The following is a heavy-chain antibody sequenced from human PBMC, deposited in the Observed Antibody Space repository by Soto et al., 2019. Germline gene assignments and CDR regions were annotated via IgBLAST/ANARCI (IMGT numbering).Heavy chain of an antibody. V-gene: IGHV2-5*02. J-gene: IGHJ4*02. CDR2: VYWDDDI. CDR3: AHRPYGYKYSFNY. Sequence: QITLKESGPPLVKPTQILTLTCTFSGFSLSTRGVGVGWIRQPPGKALEWLALVYWDDDIWYSPSLKSRLTITKDTSKTQVVLTMTNMDPVDPATYYCAHRPYGYKYSFNYWGQGTLVTVSS. CDR1: GFSLSTRGVG. D-gene: IGHD5-18*01.